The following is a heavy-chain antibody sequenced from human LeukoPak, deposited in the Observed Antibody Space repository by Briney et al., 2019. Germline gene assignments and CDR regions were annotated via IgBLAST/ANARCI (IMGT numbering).Heavy chain of an antibody. CDR1: GFTFSSYA. CDR3: AKYVPSTTKPTRYFDY. V-gene: IGHV3-23*01. Sequence: GGSLRLSCAASGFTFSSYAMTWVRQAPGKGLGWVSVIGTPDGNTHYADSVRGRFTISRDNSRSMLYLEMNSLRAEDTAVYYCAKYVPSTTKPTRYFDYWGQGTLVTVSS. J-gene: IGHJ4*02. CDR2: IGTPDGNT. D-gene: IGHD4-17*01.